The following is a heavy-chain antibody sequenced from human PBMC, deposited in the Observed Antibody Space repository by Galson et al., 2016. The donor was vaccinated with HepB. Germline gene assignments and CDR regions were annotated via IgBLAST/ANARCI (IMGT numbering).Heavy chain of an antibody. CDR1: GFDFLAYG. D-gene: IGHD2-2*01. CDR2: STGDSSRT. V-gene: IGHV1-18*04. Sequence: SVKVSCKASGFDFLAYGIHWMRQAPGQGLEWVGWSTGDSSRTHCAESLQGRVTVTTDTATKTAYLEMRSLVSDDTAVYFCARDYQVKDPQRSVDSWGHGTLVIVSS. J-gene: IGHJ5*01. CDR3: ARDYQVKDPQRSVDS.